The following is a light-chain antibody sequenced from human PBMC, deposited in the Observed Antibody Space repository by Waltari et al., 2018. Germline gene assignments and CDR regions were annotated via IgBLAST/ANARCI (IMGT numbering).Light chain of an antibody. Sequence: QSALTQPASVSGSPGQSITISCPGTSSDVGGYNYVSWYQQHPGKAPKLMIYEVSNLPSGVSNRFSGSKSGNTASLTISGLQAEDEADYDCSSYTSSSTVVFGGGTKLTVL. CDR2: EVS. V-gene: IGLV2-14*01. CDR1: SSDVGGYNY. CDR3: SSYTSSSTVV. J-gene: IGLJ2*01.